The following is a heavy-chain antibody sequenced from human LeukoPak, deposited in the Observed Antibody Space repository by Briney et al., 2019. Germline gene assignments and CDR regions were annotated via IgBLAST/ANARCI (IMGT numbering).Heavy chain of an antibody. J-gene: IGHJ6*03. V-gene: IGHV3-7*01. CDR3: ARHNYDFWSVYMDV. D-gene: IGHD3-3*01. CDR2: IKQDGSEK. CDR1: GFTFSSYW. Sequence: GGSLRLSCAASGFTFSSYWMSWVRQAPGKGLEWLANIKQDGSEKYYVDSVKGRFTISRDNAKNSLYLQMNSLRAEDTAVYYCARHNYDFWSVYMDVWGKGTTVTVSS.